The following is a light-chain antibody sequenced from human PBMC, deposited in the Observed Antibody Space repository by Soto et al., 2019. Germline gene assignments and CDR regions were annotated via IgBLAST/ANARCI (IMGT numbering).Light chain of an antibody. CDR3: QQYYSYPPYT. V-gene: IGKV1-5*01. CDR2: DAS. J-gene: IGKJ2*01. Sequence: DIQMTQSPSTLSASIGDRVTITCRASQSINTWLAWYQQKPGKAPKLLIYDASSLENGVPSRFSGSGSGTEFTLTISSLQPDDFATYYCQQYYSYPPYTFGQGTKLEIK. CDR1: QSINTW.